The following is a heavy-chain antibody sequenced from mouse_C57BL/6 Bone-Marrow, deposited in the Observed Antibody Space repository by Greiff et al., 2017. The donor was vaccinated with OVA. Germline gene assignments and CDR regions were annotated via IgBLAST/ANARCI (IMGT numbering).Heavy chain of an antibody. CDR2: INPNNGGT. CDR3: ARCDYPYYYAMDY. V-gene: IGHV1-26*01. Sequence: EVQLQQSGPELVKPGASVKISCKASGYTFTDYYMNWVKQSHGKSLEWIGDINPNNGGTSYNQKFKGKATLTVDKSSSTAYMELRSLTSEDSAVYYCARCDYPYYYAMDYGGQGTSATVPS. J-gene: IGHJ4*01. CDR1: GYTFTDYY. D-gene: IGHD2-4*01.